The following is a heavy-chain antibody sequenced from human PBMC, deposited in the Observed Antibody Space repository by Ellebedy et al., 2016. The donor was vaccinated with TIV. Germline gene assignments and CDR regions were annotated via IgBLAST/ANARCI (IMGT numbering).Heavy chain of an antibody. D-gene: IGHD6-19*01. V-gene: IGHV3-7*03. CDR1: GFTFSSYW. Sequence: PGGSLRLSCAASGFTFSSYWMYWVRQAPGKGLEWVANIKEDGSEEYYVDSVKGRFTISRDNAKNSLYLQMNSLRADDTAVYYCAGFRGEAVAGNWFDPWGQGTLVTVSS. CDR2: IKEDGSEE. J-gene: IGHJ5*02. CDR3: AGFRGEAVAGNWFDP.